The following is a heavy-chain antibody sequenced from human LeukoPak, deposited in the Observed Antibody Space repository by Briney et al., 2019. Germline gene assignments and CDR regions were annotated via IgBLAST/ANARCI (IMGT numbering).Heavy chain of an antibody. V-gene: IGHV1-69*01. D-gene: IGHD2-2*01. CDR2: IIPIFGTA. CDR1: GGTFSSYA. J-gene: IGHJ6*02. Sequence: ASVKVSCKASGGTFSSYAISWVRQAPGQGLEWMGGIIPIFGTANYAQKFQGRVTITADESTSTAYMELSSLRSEDTAVYYCASKAVVVPAAMEDYYGMDVWGQGTTVTVSS. CDR3: ASKAVVVPAAMEDYYGMDV.